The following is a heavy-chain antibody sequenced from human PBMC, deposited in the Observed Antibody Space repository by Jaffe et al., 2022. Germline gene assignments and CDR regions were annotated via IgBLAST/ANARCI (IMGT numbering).Heavy chain of an antibody. D-gene: IGHD1-1*01. Sequence: QVQLQESGPGLVKPSETLSLTCAVSGYSISSGYYWGWIRQPPGKGLEWIGSIYHSGSTYYNPSLKSRVTISVDTSKNQFSLKLSSVTAADTAVYYCARRGTGTTREIDYWGQGTLVTVSS. J-gene: IGHJ4*02. V-gene: IGHV4-38-2*01. CDR2: IYHSGST. CDR1: GYSISSGYY. CDR3: ARRGTGTTREIDY.